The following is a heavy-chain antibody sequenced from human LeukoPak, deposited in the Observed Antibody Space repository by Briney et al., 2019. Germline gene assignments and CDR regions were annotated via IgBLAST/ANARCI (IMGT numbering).Heavy chain of an antibody. CDR2: IIPIFGIT. CDR1: GGTFSSYA. D-gene: IGHD3-10*01. CDR3: ARDSVLLWFGETPGGWFDP. Sequence: GSSVKVSCKASGGTFSSYAISWVRQAPGQGLEWMGRIIPIFGITNYAQKFQGRVTITADKSTSTAYMELSSLRSEDTAVYYCARDSVLLWFGETPGGWFDPWGQGTLVTVSS. J-gene: IGHJ5*02. V-gene: IGHV1-69*04.